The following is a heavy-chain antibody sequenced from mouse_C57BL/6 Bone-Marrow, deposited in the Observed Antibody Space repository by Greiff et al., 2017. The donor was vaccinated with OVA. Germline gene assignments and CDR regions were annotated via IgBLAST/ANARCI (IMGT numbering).Heavy chain of an antibody. D-gene: IGHD1-1*01. CDR2: ISYDGSN. J-gene: IGHJ3*01. CDR3: AREYYGSRPWFAY. Sequence: EVQLQESGPGLVKPSQSLSLTCSVTGYSITSGYYWNWIRQIPGNKLEWMGYISYDGSNNYNPSLKNRISITRDTSKNQFFLKLNSVTTEDTATYYCAREYYGSRPWFAYWGQGTLVTVSA. CDR1: GYSITSGYY. V-gene: IGHV3-6*01.